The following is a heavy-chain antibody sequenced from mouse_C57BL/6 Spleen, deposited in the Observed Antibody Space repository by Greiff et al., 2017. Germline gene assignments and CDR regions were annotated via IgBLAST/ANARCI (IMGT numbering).Heavy chain of an antibody. CDR3: ARTYEEGAMDY. D-gene: IGHD5-1*01. J-gene: IGHJ4*01. V-gene: IGHV1-59*01. CDR1: GYTFTSYW. CDR2: IDPSDSYT. Sequence: QVHVKQPGAELVRPGTSVKLSCKASGYTFTSYWMHWVKQRPGQGLEWIGVIDPSDSYTNYNQKFKGKATLTVDTSSSTAYMQLSSLTSEDSAVYYCARTYEEGAMDYWGQGTSVTVSS.